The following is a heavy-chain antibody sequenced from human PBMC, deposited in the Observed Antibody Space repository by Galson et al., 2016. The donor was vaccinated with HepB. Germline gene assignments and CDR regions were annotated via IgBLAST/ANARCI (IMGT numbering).Heavy chain of an antibody. CDR3: AKDSRYYDSSGSPSHAFDM. CDR2: ISYDGSDK. V-gene: IGHV3-30*09. J-gene: IGHJ3*02. D-gene: IGHD3-22*01. CDR1: GFTFSSYA. Sequence: SLRLSCAASGFTFSSYAFHWVRQAPGKGLEWVAVISYDGSDKYYADSVKGRFAISRDNSKNTLYLQMNSLRAEDTAVYYCAKDSRYYDSSGSPSHAFDMWGQGTMVTVSS.